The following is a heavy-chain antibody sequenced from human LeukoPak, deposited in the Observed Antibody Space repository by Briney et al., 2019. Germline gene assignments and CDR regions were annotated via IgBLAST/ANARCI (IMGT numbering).Heavy chain of an antibody. J-gene: IGHJ3*02. Sequence: SQTLSLTCTVSGGSISSGGYYWSWIRQHPGKGLEWIGYIYYSGSTYYNPSLKSRVTISVDTSKNQFSLKLSSVTAADTAVYYCARRLGLCSGGSCYSEDHAFDIWGQGTMVTVSS. CDR1: GGSISSGGYY. CDR3: ARRLGLCSGGSCYSEDHAFDI. CDR2: IYYSGST. V-gene: IGHV4-31*03. D-gene: IGHD2-15*01.